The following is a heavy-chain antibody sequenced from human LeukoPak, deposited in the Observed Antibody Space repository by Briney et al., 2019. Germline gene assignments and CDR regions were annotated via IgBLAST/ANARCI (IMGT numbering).Heavy chain of an antibody. CDR1: GFIVSGDF. Sequence: GGSLRLSCAASGFIVSGDFMSWVRQAPGKGLEWVSVIYSDGSTYYADSVKGRFTVSRDNSKNTLDLQMTGLRAEDTAVYYCARERGRGRDSPWFDYWGQGTLVTVSS. CDR2: IYSDGST. V-gene: IGHV3-53*01. J-gene: IGHJ4*02. CDR3: ARERGRGRDSPWFDY. D-gene: IGHD1-26*01.